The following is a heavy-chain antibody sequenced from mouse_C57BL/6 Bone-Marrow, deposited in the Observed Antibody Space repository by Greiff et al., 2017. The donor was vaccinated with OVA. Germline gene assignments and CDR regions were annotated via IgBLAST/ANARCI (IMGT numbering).Heavy chain of an antibody. Sequence: VMLVESGAELVKPGASVKLSCKASGYTFTEYTIHWVKQRSGQGLEWIGWFYPGSGSIKYNEKFKDKATLTADKSSSTVYMELSRLTSEDSAVYFCARHQTAQATSLCAMDYWGQGTSVTVSS. D-gene: IGHD3-2*02. V-gene: IGHV1-62-2*01. CDR2: FYPGSGSI. CDR3: ARHQTAQATSLCAMDY. J-gene: IGHJ4*01. CDR1: GYTFTEYT.